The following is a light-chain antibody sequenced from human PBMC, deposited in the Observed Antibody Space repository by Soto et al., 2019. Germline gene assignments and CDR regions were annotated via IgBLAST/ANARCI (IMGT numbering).Light chain of an antibody. CDR3: QSYDNSLRGSRV. CDR1: GSNIGAGYD. J-gene: IGLJ3*02. Sequence: QSVLTQPPSVSGAPGQSVTISCTGTGSNIGAGYDVHWYQQLPGTAPKLLIYGNSNRPSGVPDRISGSRSGTSASLAITGLQAEDEADYYCQSYDNSLRGSRVFGGGTQLTVL. CDR2: GNS. V-gene: IGLV1-40*01.